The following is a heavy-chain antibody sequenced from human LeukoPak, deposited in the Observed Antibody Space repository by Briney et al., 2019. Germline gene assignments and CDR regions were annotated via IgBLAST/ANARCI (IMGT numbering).Heavy chain of an antibody. Sequence: ASVKVSCKASGYTFTSYGISWVRQAPGQGLEWMGWISAYNGNTSYAQKLQGRVTMTTDTSTSTAYMELRSLRSDDTAVYYCARDLNQRSGSPPNYWGQGTLVTVSS. CDR2: ISAYNGNT. CDR3: ARDLNQRSGSPPNY. J-gene: IGHJ4*02. CDR1: GYTFTSYG. D-gene: IGHD3-10*01. V-gene: IGHV1-18*01.